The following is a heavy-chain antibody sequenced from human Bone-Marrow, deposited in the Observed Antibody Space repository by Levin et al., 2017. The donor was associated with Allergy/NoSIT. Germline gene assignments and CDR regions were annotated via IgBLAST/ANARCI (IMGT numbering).Heavy chain of an antibody. CDR2: FDPEGGEI. D-gene: IGHD3-16*02. CDR3: TRGVMIRLGGVIASYGMDV. CDR1: GYTFTEVS. Sequence: GASVKVSCKVSGYTFTEVSMQWVRQAPGKGLEWMGGFDPEGGEITYAQKFQGRVTMTEDTSTDTAYMKLSSLRSEDTAVYYCTRGVMIRLGGVIASYGMDVWGQGTAVTVSS. V-gene: IGHV1-24*01. J-gene: IGHJ6*02.